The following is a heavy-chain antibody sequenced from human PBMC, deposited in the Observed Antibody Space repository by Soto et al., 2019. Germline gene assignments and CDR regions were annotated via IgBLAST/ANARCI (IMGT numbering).Heavy chain of an antibody. V-gene: IGHV3-30*18. CDR3: AKDLSGDQPSGVDYGMDV. CDR2: ISYDGSNK. D-gene: IGHD2-15*01. CDR1: GFTFSSYG. J-gene: IGHJ6*02. Sequence: QVQLVESGGGVVQPGRSLRLSCAASGFTFSSYGMHWVRQAPGKGLEWVAVISYDGSNKYYADSVKGRFTISRDNSKNTLYLQMNSLRAEDTAVYYCAKDLSGDQPSGVDYGMDVWGQGTTVTVSS.